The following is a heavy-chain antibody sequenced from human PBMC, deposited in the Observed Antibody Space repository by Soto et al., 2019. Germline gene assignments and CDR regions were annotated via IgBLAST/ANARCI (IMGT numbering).Heavy chain of an antibody. J-gene: IGHJ3*02. D-gene: IGHD1-26*01. CDR3: ARDHASEWELPHDAFDI. CDR2: ISAYNGNT. V-gene: IGHV1-18*01. CDR1: GYTFTSYG. Sequence: ASEKVSCKASGYTFTSYGISWVRQAPGQGLEWMGWISAYNGNTKYAQKLQGRVTMTTDTSTSTAYMELRSLTSDDTAVYYCARDHASEWELPHDAFDIWGQGAMVTVSS.